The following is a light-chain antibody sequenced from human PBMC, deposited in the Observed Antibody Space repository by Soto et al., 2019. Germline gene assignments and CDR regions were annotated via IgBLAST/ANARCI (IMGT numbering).Light chain of an antibody. CDR3: QESYSTS. CDR2: VAS. V-gene: IGKV1-39*01. J-gene: IGKJ1*01. CDR1: QYISTY. Sequence: DIQMTQSPSSLSASVGDSLTVTCRASQYISTYLNWYQQKQGKAPKLLIYVASNLQSGVPSRFSGSGSGTDFTLTISSLQPEDIATYYCQESYSTSFGQGTKVDIK.